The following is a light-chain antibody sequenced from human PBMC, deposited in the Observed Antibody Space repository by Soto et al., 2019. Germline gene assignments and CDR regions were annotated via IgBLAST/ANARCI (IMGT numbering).Light chain of an antibody. CDR3: HQYYGGRT. V-gene: IGKV4-1*01. CDR2: WAS. CDR1: QSILYSSNNKNY. J-gene: IGKJ1*01. Sequence: DIVMTQSPDSLAVSLGERATINCKSSQSILYSSNNKNYLAWYQQKPGQPPKLLIYWASTRESGVPDRFTGSGSGTDFTLTISSLQAEDVAFYYCHQYYGGRTFGQGTKVEIK.